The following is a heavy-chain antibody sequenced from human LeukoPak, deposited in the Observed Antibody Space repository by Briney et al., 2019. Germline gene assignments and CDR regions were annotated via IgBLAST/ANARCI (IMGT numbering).Heavy chain of an antibody. CDR1: GFTSSSYW. CDR2: INPDGSST. D-gene: IGHD5-24*01. J-gene: IGHJ4*02. Sequence: GGSLRLSCAASGFTSSSYWMHWARQAPGKGLVWVSRINPDGSSTDYADSVKGRFTISRDNAKNTLYLQMNSLRAEDTAVYYCASQLIHTPIEDWGQGTLVTVSS. CDR3: ASQLIHTPIED. V-gene: IGHV3-74*01.